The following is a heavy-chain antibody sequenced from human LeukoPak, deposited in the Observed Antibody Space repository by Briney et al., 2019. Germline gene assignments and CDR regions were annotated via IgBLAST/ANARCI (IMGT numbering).Heavy chain of an antibody. Sequence: GGSLRLSCAASGFSFSYYWMTWVRQAPGKGLEWVANIKQDGSEKYYVDSVKGRFTISRDNAKNSLYLQMNSLRAEDTAVYYCAKDVDIVATIYDWGQGTLVTVSS. CDR1: GFSFSYYW. D-gene: IGHD5-12*01. CDR2: IKQDGSEK. J-gene: IGHJ4*02. CDR3: AKDVDIVATIYD. V-gene: IGHV3-7*01.